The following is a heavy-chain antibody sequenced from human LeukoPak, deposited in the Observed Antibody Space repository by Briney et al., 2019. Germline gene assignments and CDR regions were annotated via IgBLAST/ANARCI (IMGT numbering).Heavy chain of an antibody. CDR3: ARTVRGRYYDSSGYPDH. CDR2: IKQDGGEK. D-gene: IGHD3-22*01. V-gene: IGHV3-7*01. J-gene: IGHJ5*02. CDR1: GFTFSSYW. Sequence: GGSLRLSCAASGFTFSSYWMSWVRQAPGKGLEWVANIKQDGGEKYYVDSVKGRFTISRDNAKNSLYLQMNSLRAEDTAVYHCARTVRGRYYDSSGYPDHWGQGTLVTVSS.